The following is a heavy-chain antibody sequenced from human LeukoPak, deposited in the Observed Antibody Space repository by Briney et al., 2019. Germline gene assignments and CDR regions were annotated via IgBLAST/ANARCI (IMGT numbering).Heavy chain of an antibody. D-gene: IGHD1-26*01. Sequence: GESLRLSCAASGFPFNTFWMSWVRQAPGKGLEWVANIKEDGGEKYYVDSAKGRFTISRDNSKNTMYLQMSSLRAEDTAVYYCASSLGGSYSKVYWGQGTLVTVSS. CDR2: IKEDGGEK. CDR1: GFPFNTFW. J-gene: IGHJ4*02. CDR3: ASSLGGSYSKVY. V-gene: IGHV3-7*03.